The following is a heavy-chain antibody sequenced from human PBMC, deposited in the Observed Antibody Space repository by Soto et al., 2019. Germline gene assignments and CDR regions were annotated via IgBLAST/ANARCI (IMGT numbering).Heavy chain of an antibody. Sequence: ASVKVSCKASGYTFTGYYMHWVRQAPGQGLEWMGWINPNSGGTNYAQKFQGWVTMTRDTSISTAYMELSRLRSDDTAVYYCARDYSAARPLNYYYYYGMDVWGQGTTVTVSS. V-gene: IGHV1-2*04. CDR1: GYTFTGYY. J-gene: IGHJ6*02. CDR3: ARDYSAARPLNYYYYYGMDV. D-gene: IGHD6-6*01. CDR2: INPNSGGT.